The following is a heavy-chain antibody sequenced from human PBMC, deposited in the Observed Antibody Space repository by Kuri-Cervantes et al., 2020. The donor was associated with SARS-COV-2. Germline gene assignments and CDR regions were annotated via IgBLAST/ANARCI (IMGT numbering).Heavy chain of an antibody. J-gene: IGHJ4*02. CDR3: AREGHYDSSGYYYLDY. V-gene: IGHV4-34*01. Sequence: SQTLSLTCAVYGGSFSGYYWSWIRQPPGKGLEWIGEINHSGSTNYNPSLKNRVTISVDPTKKQISLKLSSVTAADTAVYYCAREGHYDSSGYYYLDYWGPGALVTVSS. CDR1: GGSFSGYY. D-gene: IGHD3-22*01. CDR2: INHSGST.